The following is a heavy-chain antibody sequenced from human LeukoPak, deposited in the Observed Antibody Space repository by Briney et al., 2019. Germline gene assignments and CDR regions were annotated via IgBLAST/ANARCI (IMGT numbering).Heavy chain of an antibody. J-gene: IGHJ4*02. CDR1: GYTFSNYD. D-gene: IGHD3-10*01. V-gene: IGHV1-8*01. CDR3: ARGTTRNYGDFDY. Sequence: ASVTVSCKASGYTFSNYDINWVRQVTGQGLEWMGWMNPDSGNTGYAQRFRGRVTLTRNPSISTAYMEVSSLRSEDTAVYFCARGTTRNYGDFDYWGQGTLVTVSS. CDR2: MNPDSGNT.